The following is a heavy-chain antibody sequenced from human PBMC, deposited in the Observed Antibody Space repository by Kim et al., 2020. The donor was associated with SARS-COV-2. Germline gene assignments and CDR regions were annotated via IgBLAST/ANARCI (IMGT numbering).Heavy chain of an antibody. D-gene: IGHD1-26*01. J-gene: IGHJ4*02. CDR3: ARARGWGATGRGFDY. Sequence: QKFQGRVTMTRDTSISTAYMELSRLRSDDTVVYYCARARGWGATGRGFDYWGQGTLVTVSS. V-gene: IGHV1-2*05.